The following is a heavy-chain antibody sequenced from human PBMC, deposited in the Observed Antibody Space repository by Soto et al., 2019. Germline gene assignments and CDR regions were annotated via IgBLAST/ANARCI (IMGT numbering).Heavy chain of an antibody. V-gene: IGHV5-51*01. CDR1: GYGFSSYW. CDR3: ARHVGRAYNQLQFDP. J-gene: IGHJ5*02. D-gene: IGHD1-1*01. CDR2: IFPGDSTT. Sequence: GESLKISCKGSGYGFSSYWITWVRQMPGRGLEWMGIIFPGDSTTRYSPSFQGRVTISADKSVGTVYLQWHSLKASDTAMYYCARHVGRAYNQLQFDPCGQGTLVTVSS.